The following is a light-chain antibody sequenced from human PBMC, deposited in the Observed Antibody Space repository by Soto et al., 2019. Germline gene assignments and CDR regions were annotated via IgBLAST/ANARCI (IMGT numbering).Light chain of an antibody. J-gene: IGKJ2*01. V-gene: IGKV1-39*01. CDR3: QQSYSATYS. CDR1: QSNYSS. Sequence: DIQMTQSPSSLSASVGDRVTITCRASQSNYSSLNWYHQKPGKAPKLLIYAASNLQSWVPSRFSCSGSGTDFTLSISSLQPEDFATYYCQQSYSATYSFGQGTKMEI. CDR2: AAS.